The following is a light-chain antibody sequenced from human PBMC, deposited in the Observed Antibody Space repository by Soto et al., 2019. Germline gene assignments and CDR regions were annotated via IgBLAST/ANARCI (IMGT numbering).Light chain of an antibody. Sequence: DIQMTQSPSSLSASLGDRVTITCRASQSINTFLNWYQQQPGRAPKVLIYAASSLQSGVPSRFSGYGSGTDFTLTISSLQPADFATYFCQQTYRPSYTFAQGTRLEIK. CDR3: QQTYRPSYT. CDR2: AAS. J-gene: IGKJ2*01. CDR1: QSINTF. V-gene: IGKV1-39*01.